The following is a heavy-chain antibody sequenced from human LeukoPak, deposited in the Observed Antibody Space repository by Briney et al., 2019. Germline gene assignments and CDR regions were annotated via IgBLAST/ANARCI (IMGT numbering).Heavy chain of an antibody. J-gene: IGHJ3*02. Sequence: GGSLRLSCAASGFTFSSYAMSWVRQAPGKGLGWVSAISGSGGSTYYADSVKGRFTISRDSSKNTLYLQMNSLRAEDTAVYYCAKQNCSSTSCYTRENAFDIWGQGTMVTASS. D-gene: IGHD2-2*02. CDR1: GFTFSSYA. V-gene: IGHV3-23*01. CDR2: ISGSGGST. CDR3: AKQNCSSTSCYTRENAFDI.